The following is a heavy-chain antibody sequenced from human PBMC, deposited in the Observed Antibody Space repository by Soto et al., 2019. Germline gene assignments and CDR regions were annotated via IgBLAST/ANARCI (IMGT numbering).Heavy chain of an antibody. D-gene: IGHD3-16*02. CDR1: GDSVSSNSAA. CDR3: ARGVRTFGGVIAPNWFDP. Sequence: SQTLSLTCAISGDSVSSNSAAWNWIRQSPSRGLEWLGRTYYRSKWYNDYAVSVKSRITINPDTSKNQFSLQLNSVTPEDTAVNYCARGVRTFGGVIAPNWFDPWGQGTLVTLS. CDR2: TYYRSKWYN. J-gene: IGHJ5*02. V-gene: IGHV6-1*01.